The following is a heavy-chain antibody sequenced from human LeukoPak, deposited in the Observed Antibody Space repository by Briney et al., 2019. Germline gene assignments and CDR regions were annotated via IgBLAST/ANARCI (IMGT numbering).Heavy chain of an antibody. CDR1: GFTFSSYG. D-gene: IGHD6-19*01. Sequence: GGSLRLSCAASGFTFSSYGMSWVRQAPGKGLEWVSAISGSGGTTYYADSVKGRFTISRDNSKSTLYLQMNSLRAEDTAVYYCASSYSSDWYSRWIDYWGQGTLVTVSS. CDR3: ASSYSSDWYSRWIDY. V-gene: IGHV3-23*01. J-gene: IGHJ4*02. CDR2: ISGSGGTT.